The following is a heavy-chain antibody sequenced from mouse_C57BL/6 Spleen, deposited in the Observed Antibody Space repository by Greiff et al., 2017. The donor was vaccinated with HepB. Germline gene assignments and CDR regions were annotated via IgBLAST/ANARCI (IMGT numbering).Heavy chain of an antibody. J-gene: IGHJ2*01. CDR2: ISDGGSYT. CDR3: ARVPQVPPVAGDYFDY. D-gene: IGHD6-1*01. Sequence: EVKLQESGGGLVKPGGSLKLSCAASGFTFSSYAMSWVRQTPEKRLEWVATISDGGSYTYYPDNVKGRFTISRDNAKNNLYLQMSHLKSEDTAMYYGARVPQVPPVAGDYFDYWGQGTTLTVSS. V-gene: IGHV5-4*03. CDR1: GFTFSSYA.